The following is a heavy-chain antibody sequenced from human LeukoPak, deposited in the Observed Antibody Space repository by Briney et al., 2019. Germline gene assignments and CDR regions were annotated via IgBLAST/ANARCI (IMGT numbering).Heavy chain of an antibody. Sequence: PSETLSLTCTLSGDSIFTYYWSWIRQPPRKGMEWIGYIYDTVITNYNPPLQSRLTISVYTSKNQFSLKLSSVTAADTAVYYCARENSGWSNLYFDLWGRGTPVTVSS. J-gene: IGHJ2*01. V-gene: IGHV4-59*12. CDR2: IYDTVIT. CDR3: ARENSGWSNLYFDL. CDR1: GDSIFTYY. D-gene: IGHD6-19*01.